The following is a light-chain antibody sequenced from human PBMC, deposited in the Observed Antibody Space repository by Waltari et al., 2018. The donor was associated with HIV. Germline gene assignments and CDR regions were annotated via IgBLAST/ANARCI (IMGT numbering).Light chain of an antibody. CDR3: CSYAGSSTYV. CDR1: SSDVGAYNY. J-gene: IGLJ1*01. CDR2: DVT. V-gene: IGLV2-23*02. Sequence: QSALTQPASVSGSPGQSITISCTGTSSDVGAYNYVSWYQQHPGKAPKLIIYDVTKRPSGVSNRFSGSKSANTASLTISGLQAEDEADYYCCSYAGSSTYVFGSGTKVTVL.